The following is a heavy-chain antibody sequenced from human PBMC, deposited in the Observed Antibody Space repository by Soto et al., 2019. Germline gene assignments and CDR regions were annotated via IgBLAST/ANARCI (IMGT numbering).Heavy chain of an antibody. Sequence: ASVKVSCKASGYTFTGYYMHWVRQDPGQGLEWMGWINPNSGGTNYAQKFQGWVTMTRDTSISTAYMELSRLRSDDTAVYYCARDLLVDTAMVGYYYGMDVWGQGTTVTVSS. CDR1: GYTFTGYY. D-gene: IGHD5-18*01. CDR3: ARDLLVDTAMVGYYYGMDV. V-gene: IGHV1-2*04. CDR2: INPNSGGT. J-gene: IGHJ6*02.